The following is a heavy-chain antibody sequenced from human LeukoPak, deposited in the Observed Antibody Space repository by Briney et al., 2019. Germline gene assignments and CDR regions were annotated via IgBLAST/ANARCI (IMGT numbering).Heavy chain of an antibody. Sequence: GGSLRLSCAASGFTVSSSYISWIRQTPGKGLEWVANIQQDGSEKYYVDSVKGRFTISRDSARNSLYLQMNSLRAEDTAVYYCARARSSYGYGDAFDIWGQGTMVTVSS. D-gene: IGHD5-18*01. CDR3: ARARSSYGYGDAFDI. CDR1: GFTVSSSY. J-gene: IGHJ3*02. CDR2: IQQDGSEK. V-gene: IGHV3-7*01.